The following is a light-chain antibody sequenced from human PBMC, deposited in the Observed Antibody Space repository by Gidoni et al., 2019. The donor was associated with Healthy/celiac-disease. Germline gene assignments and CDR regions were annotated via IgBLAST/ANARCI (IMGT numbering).Light chain of an antibody. CDR3: SSYTSSSTPYV. CDR1: SSDVGGYNY. Sequence: QPALTPPASVSGSPGQSITISCTGTSSDVGGYNYVSWYQKHPGKAPNPMIYEVSNRPSGVSNRFSGSKSGNTASLTISGLQAEDEAEYYCSSYTSSSTPYV. CDR2: EVS. J-gene: IGLJ1*01. V-gene: IGLV2-14*01.